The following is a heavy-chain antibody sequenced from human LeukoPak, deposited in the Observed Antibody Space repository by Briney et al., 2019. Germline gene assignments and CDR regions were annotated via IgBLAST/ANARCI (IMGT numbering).Heavy chain of an antibody. Sequence: GGSLRLSCAASGFTFSSYAMSWVRQAPGKGLEWVSAISGSGGSTYYADSVKGRFTISRDNSKNTLYLQMNSLRAEDTAVYYCAKDPHGYSSGRYLYYFDYWGQGTLVTVSS. CDR2: ISGSGGST. J-gene: IGHJ4*02. CDR1: GFTFSSYA. V-gene: IGHV3-23*01. D-gene: IGHD6-19*01. CDR3: AKDPHGYSSGRYLYYFDY.